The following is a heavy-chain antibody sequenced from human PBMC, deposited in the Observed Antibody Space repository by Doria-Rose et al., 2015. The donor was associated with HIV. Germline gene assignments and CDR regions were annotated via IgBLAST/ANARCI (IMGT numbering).Heavy chain of an antibody. CDR3: ARIKSSRWYHKYYFDF. D-gene: IGHD6-13*01. J-gene: IGHJ4*02. V-gene: IGHV2-26*01. CDR2: IFSDDER. CDR1: GVSLSSPGMG. Sequence: QVTLKESGPVLVKPTETLTLTCTVSGVSLSSPGMGVSWIRQPPGKALEWLANIFSDDERSYKTSLKSRLNISSGTSKSQLVLTMTDMDPVDTAAYYCARIKSSRWYHKYYFDFWGQGTLVIVSA.